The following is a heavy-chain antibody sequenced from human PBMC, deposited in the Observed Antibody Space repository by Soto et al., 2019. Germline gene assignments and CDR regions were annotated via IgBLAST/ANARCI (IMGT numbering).Heavy chain of an antibody. Sequence: GGSLRLSCAASGFTFSSYAMSWVRQAPGEGLEWVSAITNSGGSTYYADSVKGRFTISRDNSENTLYLQMNSLRAEDTALYYCAKGSASARPYYFDYWGQGALVTVSS. CDR1: GFTFSSYA. CDR3: AKGSASARPYYFDY. CDR2: ITNSGGST. D-gene: IGHD3-16*01. V-gene: IGHV3-23*01. J-gene: IGHJ4*02.